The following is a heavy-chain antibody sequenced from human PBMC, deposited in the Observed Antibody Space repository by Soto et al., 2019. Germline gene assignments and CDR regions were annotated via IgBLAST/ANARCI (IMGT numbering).Heavy chain of an antibody. Sequence: GGSLRLSCAASGFTFSSYAMSWVRQAPGKGLEWVSAISGSGGSTYYADSVKGRFTISRDNSKNTLYLQMNSLRAEDTAVYYCAKLYYDFWSGYSTPYYFDYWGQGTLVTVSS. CDR3: AKLYYDFWSGYSTPYYFDY. CDR1: GFTFSSYA. D-gene: IGHD3-3*01. J-gene: IGHJ4*02. V-gene: IGHV3-23*01. CDR2: ISGSGGST.